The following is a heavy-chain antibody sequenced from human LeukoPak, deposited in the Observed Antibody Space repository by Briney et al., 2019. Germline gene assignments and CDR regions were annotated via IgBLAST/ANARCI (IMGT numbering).Heavy chain of an antibody. D-gene: IGHD5-12*01. V-gene: IGHV4-31*03. J-gene: IGHJ4*02. CDR2: IYYSGTT. CDR1: GGSISSGGYY. Sequence: PSETLSLTCTVSGGSISSGGYYWRWIRQHPGKGLEWIGYIYYSGTTYYHPSLKSRLTISVDTSKNQFSLKLSSVTAADTAVYYCARATGYSGYSTYIYYFDYWGQGTQVTVSS. CDR3: ARATGYSGYSTYIYYFDY.